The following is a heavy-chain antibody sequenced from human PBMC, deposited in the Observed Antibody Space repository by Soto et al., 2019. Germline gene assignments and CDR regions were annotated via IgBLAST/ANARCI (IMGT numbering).Heavy chain of an antibody. Sequence: LRLSCVASGFTFSTYWMHWVRQAPGKGLIWVSRISGDGSITNYADSVKGRFTISRDSAKNTLYLRMNSLRAEDAAVYYCIREGSGWFYFDLWGQGSLVTVSS. CDR1: GFTFSTYW. CDR2: ISGDGSIT. J-gene: IGHJ4*02. V-gene: IGHV3-74*01. D-gene: IGHD6-19*01. CDR3: IREGSGWFYFDL.